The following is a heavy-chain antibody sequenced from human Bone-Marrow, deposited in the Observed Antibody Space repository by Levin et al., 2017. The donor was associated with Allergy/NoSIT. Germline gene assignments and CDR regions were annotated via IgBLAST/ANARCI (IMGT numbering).Heavy chain of an antibody. J-gene: IGHJ4*02. Sequence: SETLSLTCSVSGVSIRSYYWSWLRQPPGKGLEWIGYIYYSGSSNYNPSLKSRVTMSVDTSKSQFSLRLRSVTAADTAVYFCARDSSSDYSAIGGPLFDYWGQGALVTVSS. CDR3: ARDSSSDYSAIGGPLFDY. V-gene: IGHV4-59*01. CDR1: GVSIRSYY. CDR2: IYYSGSS. D-gene: IGHD2-15*01.